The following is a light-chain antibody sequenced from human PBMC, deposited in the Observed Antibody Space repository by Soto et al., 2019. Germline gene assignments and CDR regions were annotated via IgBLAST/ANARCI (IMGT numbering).Light chain of an antibody. V-gene: IGKV1-5*03. J-gene: IGKJ2*02. CDR2: KAS. Sequence: DIQMTQSPSTLSASVGDRVTITCRASQSISSWLAWYQQKPGKAPKLLIYKASSLESGVPSRFSGSGSGTEFTLTISSLQADDFAYYYCQQYNSWWTFGQGTKLEIK. CDR1: QSISSW. CDR3: QQYNSWWT.